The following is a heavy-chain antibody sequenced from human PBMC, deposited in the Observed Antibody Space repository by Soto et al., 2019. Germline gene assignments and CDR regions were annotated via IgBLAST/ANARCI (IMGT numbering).Heavy chain of an antibody. CDR3: ARGPQLRYFDWLLYRFDP. V-gene: IGHV1-18*01. Sequence: QVQLVQSGAEVKKPGASVKVSCKASGYTFTSYGISWVRQAPGQGLEWMGWISAYNGNTNYAQKLQGRVTMTTDTXTXTXXMELRSLRSDDTAVYYCARGPQLRYFDWLLYRFDPWGQGTLVTVSS. CDR2: ISAYNGNT. D-gene: IGHD3-9*01. CDR1: GYTFTSYG. J-gene: IGHJ5*02.